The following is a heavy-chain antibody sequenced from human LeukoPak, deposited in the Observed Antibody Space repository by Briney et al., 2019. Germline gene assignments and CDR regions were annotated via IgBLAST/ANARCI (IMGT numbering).Heavy chain of an antibody. J-gene: IGHJ6*03. CDR3: ARDHVSRSYHDFWSGYYLNYYYMDV. V-gene: IGHV3-20*04. Sequence: GGSLRLSCAASGFTFDDYGMSWVRQAPGKGLEWVSGINWNGGSTGYADSVKGRFTISRDNAKNSLYLQMNSLRAEDTALYYCARDHVSRSYHDFWSGYYLNYYYMDVWGKGTTVTVSS. CDR2: INWNGGST. D-gene: IGHD3-3*01. CDR1: GFTFDDYG.